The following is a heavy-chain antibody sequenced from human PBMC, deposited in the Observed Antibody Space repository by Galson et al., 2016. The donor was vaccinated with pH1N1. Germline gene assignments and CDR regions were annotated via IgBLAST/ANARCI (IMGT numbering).Heavy chain of an antibody. J-gene: IGHJ6*02. Sequence: QVQLQESGPGLVKPSETLSLPCTVSGDSISSYYWNWIRQPPGKGLEWIGYLYNSHPSGSTKSKPSLKSRVTMSVDTSNSHFSLKLSSVTAADTAVYYCARGDFVVGEGWYNGFDVWGQGTTVPVSS. CDR3: ARGDFVVGEGWYNGFDV. D-gene: IGHD2-15*01. CDR1: GDSISSYY. V-gene: IGHV4-59*01. CDR2: LYNSHPSGST.